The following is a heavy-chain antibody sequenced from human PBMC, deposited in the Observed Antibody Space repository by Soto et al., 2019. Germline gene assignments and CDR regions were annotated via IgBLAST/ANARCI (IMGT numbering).Heavy chain of an antibody. J-gene: IGHJ4*02. CDR2: VYPGDSDT. CDR1: GYSLTSYW. D-gene: IGHD6-13*01. Sequence: RGESLKISCKASGYSLTSYWIGWVRQRPGKGLEWMGIVYPGDSDTRYSPSFRGQVTISVDRSISTAYLQWSSLKASDTAMYYCTRRAGYIDYWGQGTLVTVSS. CDR3: TRRAGYIDY. V-gene: IGHV5-51*01.